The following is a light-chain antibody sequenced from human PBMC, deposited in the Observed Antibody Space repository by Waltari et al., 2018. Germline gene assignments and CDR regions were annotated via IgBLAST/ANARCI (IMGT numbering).Light chain of an antibody. J-gene: IGLJ1*01. V-gene: IGLV3-19*01. CDR2: GKN. CDR1: SLRSYY. CDR3: NSRDSTGNHFYV. Sequence: SSELTQDPAVSVALGQTVRITCQVDSLRSYYASWYQQKPGQAPVVVIYGKNNRPSGIPDRFSGSRSGNTASLSITGAQAEDEADYYCNSRDSTGNHFYVFGTGTKVTVL.